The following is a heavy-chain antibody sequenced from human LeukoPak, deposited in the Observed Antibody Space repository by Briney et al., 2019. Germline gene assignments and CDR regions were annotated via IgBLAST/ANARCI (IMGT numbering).Heavy chain of an antibody. CDR2: INPNSGGT. CDR1: GYTFTGYY. CDR3: ARDFLVGATTFYFDY. V-gene: IGHV1-2*02. Sequence: ASVKVSCKASGYTFTGYYMHWVRQAPGQGLEWMGWINPNSGGTNYAQKFQGRVTMTRDTSISTAYMELSRLRSDDTAVYYCARDFLVGATTFYFDYWGQGTLVTVSS. J-gene: IGHJ4*02. D-gene: IGHD1-26*01.